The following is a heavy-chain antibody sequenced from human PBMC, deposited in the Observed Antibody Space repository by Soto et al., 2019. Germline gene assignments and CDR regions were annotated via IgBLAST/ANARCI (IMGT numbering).Heavy chain of an antibody. J-gene: IGHJ4*02. D-gene: IGHD6-19*01. CDR3: ARRKPYSSGWYYFDY. Sequence: SETLSLTCTVSGGSISSYYWSWIRQPPGKGLEWIGNIYYSGSTNYNPSLKSRVTISVDTSKNQFSLKLSSVTAADTAVYYCARRKPYSSGWYYFDYWGQGTLVTVS. CDR2: IYYSGST. V-gene: IGHV4-59*08. CDR1: GGSISSYY.